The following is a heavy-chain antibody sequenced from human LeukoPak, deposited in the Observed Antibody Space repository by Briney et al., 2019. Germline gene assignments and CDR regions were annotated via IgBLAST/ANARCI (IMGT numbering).Heavy chain of an antibody. Sequence: HPGGSLRLSCAASGFTLRNYGMNWVRQAPGKGLEWVSALSSSGGSTYYADSVKGRFTISRDNSKNTLYLQMNSLRAEDTAVYYCALPGDYGGTSQSFDYWGQGTLVTVSS. CDR2: LSSSGGST. V-gene: IGHV3-23*01. D-gene: IGHD4-23*01. J-gene: IGHJ4*02. CDR1: GFTLRNYG. CDR3: ALPGDYGGTSQSFDY.